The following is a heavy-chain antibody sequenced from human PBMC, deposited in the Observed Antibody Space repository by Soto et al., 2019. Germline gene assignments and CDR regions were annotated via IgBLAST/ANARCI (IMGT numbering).Heavy chain of an antibody. CDR3: ARRDCGSGRNSEFGVTAVAY. CDR2: VNSSGSST. CDR1: GFTFSNYD. Sequence: EVQLLESGGDLVQPGGSLRLSCAASGFTFSNYDMSWVRQAPGKGLEWVSSVNSSGSSTYYADSGKSRFTISRGNSKNTLYLQMISLGAADTAVYHCARRDCGSGRNSEFGVTAVAYWGQGTLVTVTS. J-gene: IGHJ4*02. D-gene: IGHD2-21*01. V-gene: IGHV3-23*01.